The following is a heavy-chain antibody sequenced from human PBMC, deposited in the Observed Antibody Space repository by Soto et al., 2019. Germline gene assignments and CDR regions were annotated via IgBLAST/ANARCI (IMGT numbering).Heavy chain of an antibody. D-gene: IGHD1-1*01. V-gene: IGHV3-53*01. CDR3: ATWHEREHAFDL. CDR1: GLTISGKKY. J-gene: IGHJ3*01. Sequence: DVQLVEAGGGLIQPGESLRLSCAAFGLTISGKKYVAWVRQAPGKGLEWVSALYDVDGSFYADSVTGRFTTSSDSSKTTVYLQMNDLRPDDTAVYYCATWHEREHAFDLWGQGTTVTISS. CDR2: LYDVDGS.